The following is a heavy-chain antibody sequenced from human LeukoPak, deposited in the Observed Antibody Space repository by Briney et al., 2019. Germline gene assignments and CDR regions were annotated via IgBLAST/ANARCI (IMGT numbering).Heavy chain of an antibody. Sequence: PSETLSLTCTVSGGSISSGDYYWSWIRQPPGKGLEWIGFIFYSGSTNYNPSLKSRVTILLEKSKNQFSLKLRSVTAADTAVYYCAREVESSGKFDPWGQGTLVTVSS. CDR1: GGSISSGDYY. CDR2: IFYSGST. V-gene: IGHV4-30-4*01. CDR3: AREVESSGKFDP. D-gene: IGHD3-22*01. J-gene: IGHJ5*02.